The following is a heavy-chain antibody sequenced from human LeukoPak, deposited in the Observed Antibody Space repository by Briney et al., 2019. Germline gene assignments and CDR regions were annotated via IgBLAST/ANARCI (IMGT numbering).Heavy chain of an antibody. D-gene: IGHD3-9*01. Sequence: PSETLSLTCTVSGGSISRSTYYWGWIRQPPGKGLEWIGTVYYSGSAYYNPSLKSRITISVDTTKNQFSLKLSSVTSADTAVYYCARSYYDILTGPYYFDYWGQGTLVTVSS. CDR1: GGSISRSTYY. CDR2: VYYSGSA. CDR3: ARSYYDILTGPYYFDY. J-gene: IGHJ4*02. V-gene: IGHV4-39*01.